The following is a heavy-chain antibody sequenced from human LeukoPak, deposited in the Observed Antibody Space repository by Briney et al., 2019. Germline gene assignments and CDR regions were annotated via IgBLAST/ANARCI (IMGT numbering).Heavy chain of an antibody. V-gene: IGHV3-23*01. J-gene: IGHJ4*02. Sequence: GGSLRLSCAASGFTFSSYDMSWVRQAPGMGLEWVSAISGSGGSTYYADSVKGRFTISRDNSKNTLYLQMNSLRAEDTAVYYCAGRWIQLWLFDYWGQGTLVTVSS. D-gene: IGHD5-18*01. CDR3: AGRWIQLWLFDY. CDR2: ISGSGGST. CDR1: GFTFSSYD.